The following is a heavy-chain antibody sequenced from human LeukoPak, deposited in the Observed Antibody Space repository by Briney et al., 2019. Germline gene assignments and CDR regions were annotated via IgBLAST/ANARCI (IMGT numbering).Heavy chain of an antibody. CDR3: ARAPHYSNYGPYYYGMDV. CDR1: GFTFSDYY. V-gene: IGHV3-11*06. J-gene: IGHJ6*02. CDR2: ISSSSSYT. D-gene: IGHD4-11*01. Sequence: GGSLRLSCAASGFTFSDYYMSWIRKAPGKGLEWVSYISSSSSYTNYADSVKGRFTISRDNAKNSLYLQMNSLRAEDTAVYYCARAPHYSNYGPYYYGMDVWGQGTTVTVSS.